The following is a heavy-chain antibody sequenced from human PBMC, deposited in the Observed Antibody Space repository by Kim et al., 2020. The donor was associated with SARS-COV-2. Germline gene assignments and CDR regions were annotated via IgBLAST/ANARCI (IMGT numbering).Heavy chain of an antibody. V-gene: IGHV3-23*01. J-gene: IGHJ4*02. D-gene: IGHD3-22*01. CDR3: AKDLDSSGSFDY. Sequence: YADSVKGRFTISRDNSKNTLYMQMNSLRAEDTAVYYCAKDLDSSGSFDYWGQGTLVTVSS.